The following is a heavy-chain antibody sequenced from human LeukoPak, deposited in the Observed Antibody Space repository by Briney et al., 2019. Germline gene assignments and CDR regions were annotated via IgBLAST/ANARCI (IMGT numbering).Heavy chain of an antibody. D-gene: IGHD3-9*01. Sequence: GGSLRLSCAASGFTVSSNYMSWVRQAPGKGVEWVSVIYSGGSTYYADSVKGRFTISRHNSKNALYLQMNSLRAEDTAVYYCARGSGTYYDILTGYYKGWYFDLWGRGTLVTVSS. J-gene: IGHJ2*01. CDR2: IYSGGST. CDR3: ARGSGTYYDILTGYYKGWYFDL. V-gene: IGHV3-53*04. CDR1: GFTVSSNY.